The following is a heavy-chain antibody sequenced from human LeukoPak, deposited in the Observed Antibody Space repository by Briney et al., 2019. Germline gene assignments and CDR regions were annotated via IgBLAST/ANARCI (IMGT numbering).Heavy chain of an antibody. V-gene: IGHV3-48*01. D-gene: IGHD3-10*01. CDR3: ARDSPGWGGFDF. CDR1: GFPFSSYN. CDR2: LQSSSRSL. Sequence: GGSLRLSCAASGFPFSSYNMNWVRQAPGKGLEWVSWLQSSSRSLFYADSVKGRFTVSRDDAKNSLYLQLNSLRAEDTAVYYCARDSPGWGGFDFWGQGTPVTVSS. J-gene: IGHJ4*02.